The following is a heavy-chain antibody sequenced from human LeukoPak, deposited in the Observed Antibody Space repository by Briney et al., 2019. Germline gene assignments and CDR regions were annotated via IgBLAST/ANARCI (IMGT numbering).Heavy chain of an antibody. CDR1: GGSFSGYY. J-gene: IGHJ3*02. V-gene: IGHV4-34*12. Sequence: PSETLSLTCAVYGGSFSGYYWSWIRQPPGKGLGWGGEIVHSGNTKYNPSLKSRVTISVDTSKNQFSLNLTSVTAADTAVYYCARFGSSTWYKGAFETWGQGTMVTVAS. CDR2: IVHSGNT. D-gene: IGHD6-13*01. CDR3: ARFGSSTWYKGAFET.